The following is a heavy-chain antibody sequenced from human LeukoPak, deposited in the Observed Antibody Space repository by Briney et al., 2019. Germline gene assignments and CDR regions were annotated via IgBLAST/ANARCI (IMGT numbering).Heavy chain of an antibody. CDR1: GGTLSSYA. CDR3: ASDLRGYSYALDY. Sequence: SVKVSCKASGGTLSSYAISWVRQALGQGLEWMGGIIPIFGTANYAQKFQGRVTITADESTSTAYMELSSLRSEDTAVYYCASDLRGYSYALDYWGQGTLVTVSS. D-gene: IGHD5-18*01. CDR2: IIPIFGTA. V-gene: IGHV1-69*01. J-gene: IGHJ4*02.